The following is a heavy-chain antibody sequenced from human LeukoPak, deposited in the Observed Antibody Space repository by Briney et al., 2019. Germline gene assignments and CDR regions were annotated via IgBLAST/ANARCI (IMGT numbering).Heavy chain of an antibody. V-gene: IGHV3-66*01. CDR1: GFTVSSNY. CDR2: IYSGGST. J-gene: IGHJ4*02. D-gene: IGHD2-15*01. CDR3: ARDLCSGGSCYPFDY. Sequence: GRSLRLPCAASGFTVSSNYMSWVRQAPGKGLEWVSVIYSGGSTYYADSVKGRFTISRDNSKNTLYLQMNSLRAEDTAVYYCARDLCSGGSCYPFDYWGQGTLVTVSS.